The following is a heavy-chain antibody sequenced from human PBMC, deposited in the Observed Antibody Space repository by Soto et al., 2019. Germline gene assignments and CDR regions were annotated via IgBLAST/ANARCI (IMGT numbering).Heavy chain of an antibody. J-gene: IGHJ4*02. V-gene: IGHV3-53*02. CDR3: ARDDGNTDY. CDR1: GFTVSSNF. CDR2: IYSGGST. Sequence: EVQLVESGGGLIQPGGSLRLSCADSGFTVSSNFEIWVRQAPGKGLECVSIIYSGGSTYYADSVEGRFTISRDTSENMLYLQMNSLRAEDTAMYYCARDDGNTDYWGQGTLVTVSS.